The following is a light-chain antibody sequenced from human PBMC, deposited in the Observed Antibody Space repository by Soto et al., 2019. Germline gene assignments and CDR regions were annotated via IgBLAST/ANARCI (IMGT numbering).Light chain of an antibody. V-gene: IGLV1-47*01. CDR3: ASWDDSLSGWV. CDR2: RNS. J-gene: IGLJ3*02. Sequence: QSVLTQPPSASGTPGQRVTISCYGSSSNIGNNYVYWYRQLPGTAPKLLIYRNSQRPSGVPDRFSGSKSGTSASLAISGLRSEDEADYHCASWDDSLSGWVFGGGTKLTVL. CDR1: SSNIGNNY.